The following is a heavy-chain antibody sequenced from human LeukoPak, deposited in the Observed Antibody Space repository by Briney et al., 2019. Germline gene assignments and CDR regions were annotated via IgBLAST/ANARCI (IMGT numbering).Heavy chain of an antibody. CDR3: AKGMLVLSGYGHTFDF. CDR2: ISGSGVST. V-gene: IGHV3-23*01. J-gene: IGHJ4*02. CDR1: GFTFSSYA. D-gene: IGHD5-12*01. Sequence: PGGSLRLSCAASGFTFSSYAMSWVRQAPGKGLEWVSSISGSGVSTYYADSVKGRFTISRDISKNTLYLQMNSLRAEDTAVYYCAKGMLVLSGYGHTFDFWGQGILVTASS.